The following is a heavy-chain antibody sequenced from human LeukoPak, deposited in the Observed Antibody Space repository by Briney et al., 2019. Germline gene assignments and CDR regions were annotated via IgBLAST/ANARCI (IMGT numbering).Heavy chain of an antibody. CDR1: GYTFTCYY. CDR3: ARDPNRGVQH. Sequence: ASVKVSCKASGYTFTCYYMHWVRQAPGQGLEWMGWINPNSGGTNYAQKFQGRVTMTRDTSIGTAYMELSRLRSDDTAVYYCARDPNRGVQHWGQGTLVTVSS. D-gene: IGHD1-14*01. J-gene: IGHJ1*01. CDR2: INPNSGGT. V-gene: IGHV1-2*02.